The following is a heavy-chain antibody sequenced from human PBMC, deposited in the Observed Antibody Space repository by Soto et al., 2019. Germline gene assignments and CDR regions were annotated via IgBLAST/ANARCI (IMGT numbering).Heavy chain of an antibody. CDR2: ISSSGSTI. Sequence: EVQLVESGGGLVQPGGSLRLSCAASGFTFSSYEMNWVRQAPGKGLEWVSYISSSGSTIYYADSVKGRFTISRDNAKNSLYLQMNSLRAEDTAVYYCARDHDYSSGFDIWGQGTMVTVSS. D-gene: IGHD2-15*01. CDR3: ARDHDYSSGFDI. CDR1: GFTFSSYE. J-gene: IGHJ3*02. V-gene: IGHV3-48*03.